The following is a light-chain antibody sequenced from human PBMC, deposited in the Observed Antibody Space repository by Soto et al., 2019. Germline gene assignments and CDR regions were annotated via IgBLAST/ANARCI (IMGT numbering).Light chain of an antibody. CDR1: SSDIGGYNS. J-gene: IGLJ2*01. CDR2: EVN. CDR3: SSYAGSNNVV. Sequence: QSALTQPPSASGSPGQSVTISCTGTSSDIGGYNSVSWYQQHPGKAPRLMIYEVNKRPSGVPDRFSGSKFGNTASLTVSGLQAEEEADYYCSSYAGSNNVVFGGGTKLTVL. V-gene: IGLV2-8*01.